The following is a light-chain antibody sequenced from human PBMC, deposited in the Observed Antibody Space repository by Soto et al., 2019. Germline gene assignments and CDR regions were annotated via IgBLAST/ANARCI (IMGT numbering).Light chain of an antibody. CDR1: TSDVGGYEF. J-gene: IGLJ1*01. CDR2: EVS. Sequence: QSVLTQPASVSGSPGQSITISYTGTTSDVGGYEFVSWFHQDPGKGPKVIPYEVSNRPSGTSNRFSGSKSGTAASLTISGLQTEDEADYFCFSFTTDWTHVFGTGTKVTVL. V-gene: IGLV2-14*01. CDR3: FSFTTDWTHV.